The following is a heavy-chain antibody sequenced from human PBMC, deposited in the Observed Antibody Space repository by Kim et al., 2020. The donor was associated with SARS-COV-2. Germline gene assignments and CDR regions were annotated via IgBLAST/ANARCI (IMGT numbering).Heavy chain of an antibody. CDR2: ISGSGGST. Sequence: GGSLRLSCAASGFTFSSYAMSWVRQAPGKGLEWVSAISGSGGSTYYADSVKGRFTISRDNSKNTLYLQMNSLRAEDTAVYYCAKATRRSSGSYYLGGYFDYWGQGTLVTVSS. V-gene: IGHV3-23*01. CDR3: AKATRRSSGSYYLGGYFDY. J-gene: IGHJ4*02. D-gene: IGHD3-10*01. CDR1: GFTFSSYA.